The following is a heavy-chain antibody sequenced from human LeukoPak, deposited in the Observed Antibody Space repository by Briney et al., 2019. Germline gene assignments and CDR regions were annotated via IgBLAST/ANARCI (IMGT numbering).Heavy chain of an antibody. CDR3: ARLKYYDSTGYSPGYYMDV. J-gene: IGHJ6*03. Sequence: SETLSLTCTVAGRSIVNYYWSWIRQSAGGGLEWVGRIYITGSTNYNPSLQSRLSMSVDTSKNQFSLRLTSGSAADTAVYYCARLKYYDSTGYSPGYYMDVWGKGITVTVSS. CDR1: GRSIVNYY. CDR2: IYITGST. D-gene: IGHD3-22*01. V-gene: IGHV4-4*07.